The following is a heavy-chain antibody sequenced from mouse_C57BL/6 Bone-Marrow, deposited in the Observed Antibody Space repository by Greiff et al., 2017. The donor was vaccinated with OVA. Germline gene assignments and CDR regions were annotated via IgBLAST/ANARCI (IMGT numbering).Heavy chain of an antibody. Sequence: VQLKQSGAELVRPGASVKLSCTASGFTFKDDYMHWVKQRPEQGLEWIGCIDPENGDTEYASKFQGKATITSDTSSNTAYLQLSSLTSEDTAVYYGTTFTSWERYYFDYWGQGTTLTVSS. CDR1: GFTFKDDY. J-gene: IGHJ2*01. CDR2: IDPENGDT. CDR3: TTFTSWERYYFDY. V-gene: IGHV14-4*01. D-gene: IGHD4-1*01.